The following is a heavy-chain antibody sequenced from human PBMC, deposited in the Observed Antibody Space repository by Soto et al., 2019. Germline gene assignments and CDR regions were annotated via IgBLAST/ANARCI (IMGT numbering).Heavy chain of an antibody. V-gene: IGHV3-74*01. CDR1: GFTFSSYW. J-gene: IGHJ3*02. CDR3: ASLNHDYGDDAFDI. Sequence: EVQLVESGGGLVQPGGSLRLSCAASGFTFSSYWMHWVRQAPGKGLVWVSRINSDGSSTSYADSVKGRFTISRDNAKNTLYLQMNSMRAEDTAVYYCASLNHDYGDDAFDIWGQGTMVTVSS. CDR2: INSDGSST. D-gene: IGHD4-17*01.